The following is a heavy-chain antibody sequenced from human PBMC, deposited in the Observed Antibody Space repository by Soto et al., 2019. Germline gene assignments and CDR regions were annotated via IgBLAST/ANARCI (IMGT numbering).Heavy chain of an antibody. CDR2: VSWNSEIV. V-gene: IGHV3-9*01. CDR1: GFKFGDYA. Sequence: GGSPRLSCEASGFKFGDYAMHWVRQAPGKGLEWVSGVSWNSEIVGYADSVKGRFTISRDNAKNSLYLEMNSLRTEDTALYYCAKDRGPCSGNKCSSLYYYYGMDVWGQGTTVTVSS. CDR3: AKDRGPCSGNKCSSLYYYYGMDV. J-gene: IGHJ6*02. D-gene: IGHD2-15*01.